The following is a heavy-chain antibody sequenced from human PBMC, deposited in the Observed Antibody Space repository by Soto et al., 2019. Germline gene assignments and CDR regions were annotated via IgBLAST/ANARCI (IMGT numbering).Heavy chain of an antibody. V-gene: IGHV3-66*01. J-gene: IGHJ4*02. D-gene: IGHD3-16*01. CDR3: ARDPWAADY. CDR1: GFTVSTKY. Sequence: EVQLVESGGGVVQPGVSLRLFCAASGFTVSTKYKSGARESPGKGLEWVSVIYSGGSTFYADSVRGRFTISRDNSKNTVNLQMNSLRAEDTAVYYCARDPWAADYWGQGTLVTVSS. CDR2: IYSGGST.